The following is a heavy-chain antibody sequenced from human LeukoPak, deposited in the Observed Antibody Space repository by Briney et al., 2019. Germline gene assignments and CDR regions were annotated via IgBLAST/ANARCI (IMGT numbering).Heavy chain of an antibody. CDR3: ARPGYCSGGSCPRWFDP. CDR2: INHSGST. J-gene: IGHJ5*02. D-gene: IGHD2-15*01. Sequence: SETLSLTRAVYGGSFSGYYWSWIRQPPGKGLEWIGEINHSGSTNYNPSLKSRVTISVDTSKNQFSLKLSSVTAADTAVYYCARPGYCSGGSCPRWFDPWGQGTLVTVSS. V-gene: IGHV4-34*01. CDR1: GGSFSGYY.